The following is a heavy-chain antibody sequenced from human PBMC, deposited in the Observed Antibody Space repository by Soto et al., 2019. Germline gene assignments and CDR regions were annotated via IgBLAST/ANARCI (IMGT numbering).Heavy chain of an antibody. J-gene: IGHJ4*02. D-gene: IGHD2-2*01. Sequence: QVQLQESGPRLVKPSETLSLTCIVSGGSISNYYWSWIRQPPGKGLEWIGYIYYSGSTNYNPSLPGRVTLSVGTSKNQFSLKLTPATAADTAVYYCARAVLPATAPFDYWGQGTLVTVSS. V-gene: IGHV4-59*01. CDR3: ARAVLPATAPFDY. CDR2: IYYSGST. CDR1: GGSISNYY.